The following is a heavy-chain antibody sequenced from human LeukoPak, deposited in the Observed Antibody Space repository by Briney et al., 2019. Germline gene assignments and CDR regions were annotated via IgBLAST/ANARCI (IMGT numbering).Heavy chain of an antibody. Sequence: ASVKVSCKASGYTFTSYGISWVRQAPGQGLEWMGWINPNSGGTNYAQKFQGRVTMTRDTSISTAYMGLSRLRSDDTAVYYCARGEANYYYYMDVWGKGTTVTVSS. CDR1: GYTFTSYG. CDR3: ARGEANYYYYMDV. V-gene: IGHV1-2*02. D-gene: IGHD1-26*01. J-gene: IGHJ6*03. CDR2: INPNSGGT.